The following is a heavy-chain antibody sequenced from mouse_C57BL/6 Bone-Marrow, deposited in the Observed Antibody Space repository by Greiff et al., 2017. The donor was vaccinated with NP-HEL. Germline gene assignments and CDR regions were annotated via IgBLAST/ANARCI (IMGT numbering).Heavy chain of an antibody. J-gene: IGHJ3*01. Sequence: QVPLQQSGPELVRPGASVKISCKAPGYTFTSHWMQWVRQRPGQGLEWIGEIFPGSGGSSYNEKVKGKATLTVDTSSSTAYMQLSSLTSEDSAVYFCAPGVLSTFFAYWGQGTLVTVSA. D-gene: IGHD1-1*02. CDR2: IFPGSGGS. CDR1: GYTFTSHW. CDR3: APGVLSTFFAY. V-gene: IGHV1-56*01.